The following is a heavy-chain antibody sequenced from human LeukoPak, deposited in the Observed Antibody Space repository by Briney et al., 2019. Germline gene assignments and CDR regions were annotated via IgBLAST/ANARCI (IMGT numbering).Heavy chain of an antibody. V-gene: IGHV1-69*05. CDR2: IIPIFATP. J-gene: IGHJ4*02. CDR3: ARHHALTTPYYFDS. CDR1: GGTFSSYG. D-gene: IGHD4/OR15-4a*01. Sequence: ASVKVSCKASGGTFSSYGISWVRQAPGQGLEWMGGIIPIFATPNYAQKFQGRVTITTDESTSTAYMELSSLGSEDTAVYYCARHHALTTPYYFDSWGQGTLVTVSS.